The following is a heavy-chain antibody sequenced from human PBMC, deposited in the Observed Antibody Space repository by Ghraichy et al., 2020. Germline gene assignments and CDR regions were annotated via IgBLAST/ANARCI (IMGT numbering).Heavy chain of an antibody. Sequence: SETLSLTCSVSDGSISGYFWNWIRQPPGKRLEWIANMHNTGTTNYNPSHKSRVTISIDTSKNQFSLKLSSVTAADTAVYYCAREKVDPYNYFDYWGRGTLVTVSS. CDR3: AREKVDPYNYFDY. J-gene: IGHJ4*02. V-gene: IGHV4-59*01. D-gene: IGHD3-16*02. CDR2: MHNTGTT. CDR1: DGSISGYF.